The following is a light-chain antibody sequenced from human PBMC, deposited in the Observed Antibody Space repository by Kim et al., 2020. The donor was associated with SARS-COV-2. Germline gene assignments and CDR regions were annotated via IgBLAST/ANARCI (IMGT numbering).Light chain of an antibody. CDR3: QQYYSSPFT. CDR1: QSVLFSSNNNNF. Sequence: ATINCQSRQSVLFSSNNNNFLAWYQQKSGQPPKLLIYWASTRESGVPDRFSGSGSGTDFTLTISSLQAEDVAVYYCQQYYSSPFTFGPGTKVDIK. J-gene: IGKJ3*01. CDR2: WAS. V-gene: IGKV4-1*01.